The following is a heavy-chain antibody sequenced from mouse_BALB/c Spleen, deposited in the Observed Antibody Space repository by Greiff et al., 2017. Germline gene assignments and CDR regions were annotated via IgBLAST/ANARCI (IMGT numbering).Heavy chain of an antibody. CDR3: ARPLGLGFAY. CDR2: IRNKANGYTT. D-gene: IGHD4-1*01. J-gene: IGHJ3*01. V-gene: IGHV7-3*02. Sequence: EVKVVESGGGLVQPGGSLRLSCATSGFTFTDYYMSWVRQPPGKALEWLGFIRNKANGYTTEYSASVKGRFTISRDNSQSILYLQMNTLRAEDSATYYCARPLGLGFAYWGQGTLVTVSA. CDR1: GFTFTDYY.